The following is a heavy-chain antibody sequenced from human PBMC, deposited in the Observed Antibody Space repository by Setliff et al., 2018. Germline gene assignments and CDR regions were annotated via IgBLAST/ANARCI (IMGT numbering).Heavy chain of an antibody. CDR2: IYYNGDT. CDR1: GDSISSSSYH. D-gene: IGHD3-3*01. J-gene: IGHJ4*02. Sequence: TSETLSLTCSLSGDSISSSSYHWGWIRQSPGKGLEWIGNIYYNGDTNRNPSLKSRVTVSVDTSRDQFSLSLSSVTAADTAIYYCARVRVVQGYYEFDHWGQGTPVTVSS. CDR3: ARVRVVQGYYEFDH. V-gene: IGHV4-39*07.